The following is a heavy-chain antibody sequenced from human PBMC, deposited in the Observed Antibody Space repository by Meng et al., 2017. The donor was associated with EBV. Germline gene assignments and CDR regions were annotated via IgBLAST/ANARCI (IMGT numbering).Heavy chain of an antibody. CDR2: INPNSGGT. V-gene: IGHV1-2*06. CDR1: GYTFTGYY. D-gene: IGHD6-13*01. J-gene: IGHJ5*02. CDR3: AKGADLAAAGTFWFDP. Sequence: GRLVQSGARGKKPGAPVKVSCKASGYTFTGYYMHWVRQAPGQGLEWMGRINPNSGGTNYAQKFQGRVTMTRDTSISTAYMELSRLRSDDTAVYYCAKGADLAAAGTFWFDPWGQGTLVTVSS.